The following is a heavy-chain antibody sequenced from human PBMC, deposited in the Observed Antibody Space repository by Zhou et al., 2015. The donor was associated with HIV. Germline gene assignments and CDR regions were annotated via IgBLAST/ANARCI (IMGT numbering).Heavy chain of an antibody. CDR1: GFTFDDYT. D-gene: IGHD6-19*01. CDR3: AKGSSGWYIASNFDY. J-gene: IGHJ4*02. V-gene: IGHV3-9*01. CDR2: ISWNSGSI. Sequence: EVQLVESGGGLEQPGRSLRLSCAASGFTFDDYTMHWVRQTPGRGLEWVSGISWNSGSIDYADSVKGRFTISRDNAKNSLYLQMNSLRAEDTALYYCAKGSSGWYIASNFDYWGQGTLVTVSS.